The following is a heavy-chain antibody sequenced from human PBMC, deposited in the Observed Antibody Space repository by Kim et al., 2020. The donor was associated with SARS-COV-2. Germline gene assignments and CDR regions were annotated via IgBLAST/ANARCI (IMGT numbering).Heavy chain of an antibody. CDR3: ARDSLVPIAAAGDYYGMDV. CDR1: GFTFSSYS. D-gene: IGHD6-13*01. V-gene: IGHV3-48*02. J-gene: IGHJ6*02. Sequence: GGSLRLSCAASGFTFSSYSMNWVRQAPGKGLEWVSYISSSSSTIYYADSVKGRFTISRDNAKNSLYLQMNSLRDEDTAVYYCARDSLVPIAAAGDYYGMDVWGQGTTVTVSS. CDR2: ISSSSSTI.